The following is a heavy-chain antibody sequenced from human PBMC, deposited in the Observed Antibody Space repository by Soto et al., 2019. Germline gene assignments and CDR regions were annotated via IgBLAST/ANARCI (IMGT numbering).Heavy chain of an antibody. V-gene: IGHV4-34*01. CDR3: ARRPGIAAAGQIYYYYYYMDV. J-gene: IGHJ6*03. CDR2: INHSGST. D-gene: IGHD6-13*01. CDR1: GGSFSGYY. Sequence: SETLSLTCAVYGGSFSGYYWSWIRQPPGKGLERIGEINHSGSTNYNPSLKSRVTISVDTSKNQFSLKLSSVTAADTAVYYCARRPGIAAAGQIYYYYYYMDVWGKGTTVTVSS.